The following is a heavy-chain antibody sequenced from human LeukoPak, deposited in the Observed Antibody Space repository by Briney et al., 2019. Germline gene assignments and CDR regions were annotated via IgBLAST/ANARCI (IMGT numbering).Heavy chain of an antibody. CDR3: AGDSSFDWLSPKYYMDV. Sequence: SETLSLTCTVSGGSISSYYWSWIRQPAGKGLEWIGRIYTSGSTNYNPSLKSRVTMSVDTSKNQFSLKLSSVTAADTAVYYCAGDSSFDWLSPKYYMDVWGKGTTVTISS. CDR2: IYTSGST. J-gene: IGHJ6*03. V-gene: IGHV4-4*07. CDR1: GGSISSYY. D-gene: IGHD3-9*01.